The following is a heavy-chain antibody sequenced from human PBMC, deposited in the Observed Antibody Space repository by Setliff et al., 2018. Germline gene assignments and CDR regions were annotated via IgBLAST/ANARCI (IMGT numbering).Heavy chain of an antibody. D-gene: IGHD3-22*01. J-gene: IGHJ5*02. Sequence: SETLSLTCAVYGGSFSGYYWSWLRQPPGKGLEWIGEINHSGSTNYNPSLKSRVTISVDTSKNQFSLKLSSVTAADTAVYYCARVGSGYYYARGDWFDPWGQGTLVTVSS. CDR1: GGSFSGYY. CDR2: INHSGST. V-gene: IGHV4-34*01. CDR3: ARVGSGYYYARGDWFDP.